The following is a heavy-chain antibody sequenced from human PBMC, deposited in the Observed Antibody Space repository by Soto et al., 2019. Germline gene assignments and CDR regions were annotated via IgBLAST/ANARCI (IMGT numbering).Heavy chain of an antibody. V-gene: IGHV4-39*02. J-gene: IGHJ5*02. CDR2: IYYTGKT. Sequence: SETLSLTCTVSGASISSTYYYWGWIRQPPGKGLEWIGSIYYTGKTYYNPSLKSRVTISVDTPKNQLSLTLTSVTAADTAVYYCARVPVTGYFDWLDPWGQGTLVTVSS. D-gene: IGHD3-9*01. CDR1: GASISSTYYY. CDR3: ARVPVTGYFDWLDP.